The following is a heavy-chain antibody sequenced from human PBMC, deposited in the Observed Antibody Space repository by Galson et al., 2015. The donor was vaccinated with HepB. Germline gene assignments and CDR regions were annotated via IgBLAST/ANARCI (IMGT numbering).Heavy chain of an antibody. J-gene: IGHJ4*02. Sequence: SLRLSCAASGFSFSTYAMNWVRQAPGKGLEWVSSISSSGSHTFYADSVKGRFIISRDNAKNSVDLQMNSLRAEDTAVYYCAKELGDGGFDYWCQGTLVTVSS. D-gene: IGHD3-10*01. CDR3: AKELGDGGFDY. CDR2: ISSSGSHT. V-gene: IGHV3-21*01. CDR1: GFSFSTYA.